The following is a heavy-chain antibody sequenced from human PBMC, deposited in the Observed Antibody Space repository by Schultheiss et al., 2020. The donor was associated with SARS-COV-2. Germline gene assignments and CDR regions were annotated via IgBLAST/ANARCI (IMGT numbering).Heavy chain of an antibody. CDR1: GFTFSNAW. J-gene: IGHJ2*01. Sequence: GGSLRLSCAASGFTFSNAWMSWVRQAPGKGLEWVGRIKSKTDGGTTDYAAPVKGRFTISRDDSKNTLYLQMNSLKTEDTAVYYCTTDLLRTTVTIWYFDLWGRGNLVTVSS. D-gene: IGHD4-17*01. V-gene: IGHV3-15*01. CDR2: IKSKTDGGTT. CDR3: TTDLLRTTVTIWYFDL.